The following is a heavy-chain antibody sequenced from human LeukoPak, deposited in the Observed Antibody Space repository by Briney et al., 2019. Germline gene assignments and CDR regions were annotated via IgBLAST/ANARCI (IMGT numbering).Heavy chain of an antibody. CDR2: IYTSGST. CDR3: ASRTYYYGSGSHY. CDR1: GGSISSYY. D-gene: IGHD3-10*01. V-gene: IGHV4-4*07. Sequence: SETLSLTCTVSGGSISSYYWSWIRQPAGKGLEWIGRIYTSGSTNYNPSLKSRVTMSVDTSKNQFSLKLSPVTAADTAVYYCASRTYYYGSGSHYWGQGTLVTVSS. J-gene: IGHJ4*02.